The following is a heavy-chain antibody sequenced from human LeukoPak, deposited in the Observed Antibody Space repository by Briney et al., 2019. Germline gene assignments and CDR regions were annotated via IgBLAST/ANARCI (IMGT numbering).Heavy chain of an antibody. V-gene: IGHV3-64*01. CDR2: ISSNGVNT. CDR1: GFTVTSNG. CDR3: ARWTNSYSGL. J-gene: IGHJ2*01. Sequence: GGSLRLSCEASGFTVTSNGMHWVRQAPGKGLEDVSAISSNGVNTYYANSVKGRFIVSRDTSKNTVYLQMGSLRPEDMAVYHCARWTNSYSGLWGRGTLVTVSS. D-gene: IGHD3/OR15-3a*01.